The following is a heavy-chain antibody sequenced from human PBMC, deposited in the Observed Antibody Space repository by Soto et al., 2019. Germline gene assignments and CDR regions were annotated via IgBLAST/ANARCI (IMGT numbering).Heavy chain of an antibody. J-gene: IGHJ4*02. CDR1: GFTFSSLW. CDR2: INPDGSEK. CDR3: SRSLDS. Sequence: GGSLRLSCAASGFTFSSLWMDWVRQAPGKGLGWVANINPDGSEKHYVDSVKGRFTISRDNAKNSLYLQMSSLTAEDSALYYCSRSLDSWGQGTRVTVSS. V-gene: IGHV3-7*01.